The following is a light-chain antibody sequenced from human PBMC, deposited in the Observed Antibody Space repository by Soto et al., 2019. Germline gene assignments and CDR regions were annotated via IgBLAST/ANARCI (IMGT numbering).Light chain of an antibody. CDR2: EAS. CDR1: QSVSNNY. V-gene: IGKV3-11*01. Sequence: IVMTQSPATLSVSPGERATLSCRASQSVSNNYLAWYQQKPGQAPRLLIYEASNRATGIPPRFSGSGSGTDFTLTISSLEPEDFAVYYCQQCLKWPAFGGGTKVDI. J-gene: IGKJ4*01. CDR3: QQCLKWPA.